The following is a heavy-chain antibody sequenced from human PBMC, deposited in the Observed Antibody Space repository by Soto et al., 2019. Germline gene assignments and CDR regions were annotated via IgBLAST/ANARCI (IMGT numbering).Heavy chain of an antibody. Sequence: GGSLRLSCAVSGFTFSAYAMTWVRQGPGKGLEWVSYISGSSTTTYYADSVKGRFTISRDDAKNSLHLQMNSLRDEDTAVYYCARDHSSSSSIYFYYGMDVWGQGTTVTVSS. CDR1: GFTFSAYA. CDR3: ARDHSSSSSIYFYYGMDV. CDR2: ISGSSTTT. D-gene: IGHD6-13*01. J-gene: IGHJ6*02. V-gene: IGHV3-48*02.